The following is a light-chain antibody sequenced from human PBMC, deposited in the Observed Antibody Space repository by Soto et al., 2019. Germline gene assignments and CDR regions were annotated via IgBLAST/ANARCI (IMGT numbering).Light chain of an antibody. V-gene: IGKV3-11*01. CDR3: QQRSNWPRVT. CDR1: QSVSSY. Sequence: EIVLTQSPATLSLSPGERATLSCRASQSVSSYLAWYQQKPGQAPRLLIYDASNRATGIPARFSGSGSGTDFTLTIGSLEPEDFAVYYCQQRSNWPRVTFGPGTKVDI. CDR2: DAS. J-gene: IGKJ3*01.